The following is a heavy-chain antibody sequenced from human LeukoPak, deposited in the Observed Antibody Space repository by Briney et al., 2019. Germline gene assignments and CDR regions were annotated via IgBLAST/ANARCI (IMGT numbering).Heavy chain of an antibody. CDR1: GFTFSSYE. D-gene: IGHD5-12*01. CDR3: ARRGYDPWDLDY. J-gene: IGHJ4*02. CDR2: ISTSGSTK. V-gene: IGHV3-48*03. Sequence: GGTLRLSCAASGFTFSSYEMNWVRQAPGKGLDWVSYISTSGSTKYYADSVKGRFTISRDNAKNSVYLQTNSLRAEDTAVYYCARRGYDPWDLDYWGQGTLVTVSS.